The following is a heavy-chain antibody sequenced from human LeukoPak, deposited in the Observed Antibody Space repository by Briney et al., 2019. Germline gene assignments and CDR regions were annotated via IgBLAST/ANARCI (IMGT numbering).Heavy chain of an antibody. CDR1: GLTFSNAW. CDR3: AGGRDRSSLYFDS. V-gene: IGHV3-74*01. D-gene: IGHD5-24*01. J-gene: IGHJ4*02. CDR2: IDTDGSRI. Sequence: GGSLRLSCVASGLTFSNAWMSWVRQAPGKGLVWVSRIDTDGSRISHGDSVKGRFTISRDNAKNTLYLQMNSLRADDTAVYYCAGGRDRSSLYFDSWGQGTLVTVSS.